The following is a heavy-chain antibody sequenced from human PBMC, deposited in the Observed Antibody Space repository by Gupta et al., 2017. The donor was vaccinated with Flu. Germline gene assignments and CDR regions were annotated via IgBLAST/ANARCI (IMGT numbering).Heavy chain of an antibody. CDR1: W. D-gene: IGHD5-12*01. CDR2: INQDGKYQ. V-gene: IGHV3-7*01. Sequence: WMTWVRQAPGKGLEWVASINQDGKYQYYVDSLKGRFTISRDNTENALYLQMNSLRADDTAVYYCARGAVRGNSGWSEDFDHWGQGTLVTVSS. J-gene: IGHJ4*02. CDR3: ARGAVRGNSGWSEDFDH.